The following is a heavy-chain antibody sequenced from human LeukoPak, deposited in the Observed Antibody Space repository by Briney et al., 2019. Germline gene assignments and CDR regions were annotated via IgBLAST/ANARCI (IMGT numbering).Heavy chain of an antibody. CDR2: INHSGST. V-gene: IGHV4-34*01. Sequence: SETLSLTCAVYGGSFSGYYWSWIRQPPGKGLEWIGKINHSGSTNYSPSLKSRVTISVDTSKNQFSLKLSSVTAADTAVYYCAGHHPRNTVDFWGQGTLVTVSS. CDR1: GGSFSGYY. D-gene: IGHD2/OR15-2a*01. J-gene: IGHJ4*02. CDR3: AGHHPRNTVDF.